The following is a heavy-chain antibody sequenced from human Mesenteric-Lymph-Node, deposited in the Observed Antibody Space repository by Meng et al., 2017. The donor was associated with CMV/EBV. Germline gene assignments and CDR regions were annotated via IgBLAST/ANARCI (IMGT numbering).Heavy chain of an antibody. CDR2: ISSSGSTI. V-gene: IGHV3-48*03. D-gene: IGHD3-22*01. CDR1: GFTFSSYE. Sequence: GESLKISCAASGFTFSSYEMNWVRQAPGKGLEWVSYISSSGSTIYYADSVKGRFTISRDDSKNTVYLQMKSLRVEDTAVYYCAKDTHSNGYLYNPQNFDYWGQGTQVTVSS. CDR3: AKDTHSNGYLYNPQNFDY. J-gene: IGHJ4*02.